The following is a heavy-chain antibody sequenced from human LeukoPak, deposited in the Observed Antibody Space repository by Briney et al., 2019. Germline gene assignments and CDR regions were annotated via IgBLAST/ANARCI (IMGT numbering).Heavy chain of an antibody. Sequence: SETLSLTCTVSGGSNSSYYWSWIRQPAGKGLEWIGRIYTSGSANYNPSLKSRVTMSVDTSKNQFSLKLSSVTAADTAVYYCARERATVTYYYYYYMDVWGKGTTVTVSS. CDR3: ARERATVTYYYYYYMDV. D-gene: IGHD4-11*01. J-gene: IGHJ6*03. CDR2: IYTSGSA. V-gene: IGHV4-4*07. CDR1: GGSNSSYY.